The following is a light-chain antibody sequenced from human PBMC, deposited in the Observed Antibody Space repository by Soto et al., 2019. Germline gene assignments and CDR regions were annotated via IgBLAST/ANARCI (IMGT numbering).Light chain of an antibody. CDR2: GVS. V-gene: IGKV3-20*01. CDR3: QQYGASPLT. CDR1: QSVSTGY. J-gene: IGKJ4*01. Sequence: EIVLTQSPGSLSLSPGERATLSCRASQSVSTGYLAWYQQKPGQTPRLLIYGVSNRPTGIPDRFSGSGSGTDFTLTISRLEPEDFAVYYCQQYGASPLTFGGGTKVEMK.